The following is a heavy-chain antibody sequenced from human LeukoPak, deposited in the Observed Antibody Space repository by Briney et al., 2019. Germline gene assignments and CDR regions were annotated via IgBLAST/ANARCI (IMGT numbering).Heavy chain of an antibody. CDR2: INPNSGGT. V-gene: IGHV1-2*02. D-gene: IGHD6-6*01. CDR1: GYTFTGYY. CDR3: ARDRLIGSSSGDWFDP. Sequence: ASVKVSCKASGYTFTGYYMHWVRQAPGQGLEWMGRINPNSGGTNYAQKFQGRVTMTRDTSISTAYMELSRLRSDDTAVYYCARDRLIGSSSGDWFDPWGQGTLVTVSS. J-gene: IGHJ5*02.